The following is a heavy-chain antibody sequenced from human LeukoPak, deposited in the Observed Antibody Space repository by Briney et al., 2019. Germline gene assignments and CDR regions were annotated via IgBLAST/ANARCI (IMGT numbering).Heavy chain of an antibody. CDR1: GGSISSYY. CDR3: ARGRYESTRLSAYYYYYMDV. D-gene: IGHD1-14*01. Sequence: SETLSPTCTVSGGSISSYYWSWIRQPAGKGLEWSGRTYTSGSTIYNPSLKSRVTMSVDTSKNQFSLKLSSVTAADTAVYYCARGRYESTRLSAYYYYYMDVWGKGTTVTVSS. V-gene: IGHV4-4*07. J-gene: IGHJ6*03. CDR2: TYTSGST.